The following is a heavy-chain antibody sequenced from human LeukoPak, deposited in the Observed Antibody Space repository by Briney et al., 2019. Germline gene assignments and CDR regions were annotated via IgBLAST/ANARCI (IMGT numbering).Heavy chain of an antibody. D-gene: IGHD6-13*01. V-gene: IGHV3-9*01. J-gene: IGHJ3*02. CDR3: AKDMDSSSWSDAFDI. CDR2: ISWNSGSI. CDR1: GVTFRSYS. Sequence: GGSLRLSCAASGVTFRSYSMNWVRQAPGKGLEWVSGISWNSGSIGYADSVKGRFTISRDNAKNSLYLQMNSLRAEDTALYYCAKDMDSSSWSDAFDIWGQGTMVTVSS.